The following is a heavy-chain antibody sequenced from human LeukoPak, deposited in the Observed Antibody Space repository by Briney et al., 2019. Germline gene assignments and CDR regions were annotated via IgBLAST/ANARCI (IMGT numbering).Heavy chain of an antibody. CDR1: GGSISSYY. CDR3: ARHRVYDSSGPPPDFDY. CDR2: IYYSGST. V-gene: IGHV4-59*08. Sequence: PSETLSLTCAVYGGSISSYYWSWIRQPPGKGLEWIGYIYYSGSTNYNPSLKSRVTISVDTSKNQFSLKLSSVTAADTAVYYCARHRVYDSSGPPPDFDYWGQGTLVTVSS. J-gene: IGHJ4*02. D-gene: IGHD3-22*01.